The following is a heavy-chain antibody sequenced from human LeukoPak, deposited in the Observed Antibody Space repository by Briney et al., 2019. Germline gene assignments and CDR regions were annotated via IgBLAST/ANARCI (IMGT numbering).Heavy chain of an antibody. J-gene: IGHJ5*02. CDR2: ISGSGGST. CDR1: GFSFTNYW. CDR3: AKETFDFWSGDNWFDP. Sequence: PGGSLRLSCAASGFSFTNYWIHWVRQAPGKGLEWVSAISGSGGSTYYADSVKGRFTISRDNSKNTLYLQMNSLRAEDTAVYYCAKETFDFWSGDNWFDPWGQGTLVTVSS. D-gene: IGHD3-3*01. V-gene: IGHV3-23*01.